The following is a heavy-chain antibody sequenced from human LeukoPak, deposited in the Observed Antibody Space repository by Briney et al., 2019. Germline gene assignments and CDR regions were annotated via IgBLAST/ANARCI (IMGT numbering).Heavy chain of an antibody. CDR1: GFTFSSYG. Sequence: GGSLRLSCAASGFTFSSYGMHWARQAPGKGLEWVAVIWYDGSNKYYADSVKGRFTISRDNSKNTLYLQMNSLRAEDTAVYYCARESTDTAVAFDIWGQGTMVTVSS. CDR3: ARESTDTAVAFDI. V-gene: IGHV3-33*01. D-gene: IGHD5-18*01. CDR2: IWYDGSNK. J-gene: IGHJ3*02.